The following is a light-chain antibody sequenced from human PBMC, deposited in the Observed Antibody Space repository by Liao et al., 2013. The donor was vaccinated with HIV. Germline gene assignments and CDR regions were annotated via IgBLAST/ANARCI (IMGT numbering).Light chain of an antibody. CDR1: TLGDKY. CDR3: QTWDTNSWV. V-gene: IGLV3-1*01. J-gene: IGLJ3*02. Sequence: YDLTQPPSVSVSPGQTATVTCSGGTLGDKYISWYQQRPGQSPVLVIYEDSKRPSGIPGRFSGSNSGNTATLTISETQALDEGDYYCQTWDTNSWVFGGGTKLTVL. CDR2: EDS.